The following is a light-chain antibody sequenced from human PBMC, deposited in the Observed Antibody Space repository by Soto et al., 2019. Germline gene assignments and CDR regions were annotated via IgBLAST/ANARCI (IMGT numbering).Light chain of an antibody. CDR2: DAS. CDR1: QSVSTY. V-gene: IGKV3-11*01. J-gene: IGKJ1*01. CDR3: LQDYNYPWT. Sequence: EIVLTQSPGTLSLSPGERATLSCRASQSVSTYLAWYQQKPGQAPRLLIYDASNRATGIPVRFSGSGSGTDFTLTISSLEPEDFAVYYCLQDYNYPWTFGQGTKVDIK.